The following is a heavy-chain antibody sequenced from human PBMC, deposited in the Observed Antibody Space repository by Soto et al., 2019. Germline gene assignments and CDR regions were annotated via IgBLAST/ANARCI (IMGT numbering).Heavy chain of an antibody. CDR1: GGSISSGDYY. J-gene: IGHJ4*02. D-gene: IGHD3-10*01. CDR2: IYYSGTT. CDR3: ARGYYYESGRI. Sequence: QVQLQESGPGLVKPSQTLSLTCTVSGGSISSGDYYWSWIRQPPGKGLEWIGYIYYSGTTYYNPSIKSRVTMSVETSKNQFSLKVNAVTAADTAVYYCARGYYYESGRIWGQGTLVTVSS. V-gene: IGHV4-30-4*01.